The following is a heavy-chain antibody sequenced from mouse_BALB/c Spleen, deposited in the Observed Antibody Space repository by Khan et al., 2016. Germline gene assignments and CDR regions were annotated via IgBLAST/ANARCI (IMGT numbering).Heavy chain of an antibody. CDR2: IHYSGST. CDR3: ARRNGYDAGDY. J-gene: IGHJ4*01. Sequence: EVQLQESGPDLVKPSQSLSLTCTVTGYSLTSGYSWHWIRRFPGNKLEWMCSIHYSGSTNYNPSLKSRISITRDTSKNQFFLQLNSVTTEDTATYYGARRNGYDAGDYWGQGTSVTVSS. CDR1: GYSLTSGYS. V-gene: IGHV3-1*02.